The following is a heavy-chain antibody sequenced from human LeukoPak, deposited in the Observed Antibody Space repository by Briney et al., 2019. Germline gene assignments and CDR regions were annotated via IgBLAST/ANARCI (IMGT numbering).Heavy chain of an antibody. V-gene: IGHV3-66*01. D-gene: IGHD2-15*01. J-gene: IGHJ4*02. CDR2: IYSGGRT. Sequence: GGSLRLSCAASGFTVSSNYMSWVRQAPGKGLEWVSVIYSGGRTEYADSVKGRFTISRDNSKNTLYLQTNSLRAEDTALYYCAKVALGYCSGSSCYYFDYGGQGTLVTVSS. CDR1: GFTVSSNY. CDR3: AKVALGYCSGSSCYYFDY.